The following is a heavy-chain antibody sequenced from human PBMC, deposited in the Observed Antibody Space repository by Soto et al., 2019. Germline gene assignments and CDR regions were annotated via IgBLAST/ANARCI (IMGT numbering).Heavy chain of an antibody. D-gene: IGHD3-3*01. CDR2: INPDGSST. CDR1: GFTFSSYW. J-gene: IGHJ3*01. V-gene: IGHV3-74*01. Sequence: EVQLVESGGGLVQPGGSLRLSCTASGFTFSSYWMHWVRQAPGKGLVWVSRINPDGSSTSYADSVEGRFTISRDNAKNTMYLQINSLGAEVTALYYSARFRVPLWGQATMVTVSS. CDR3: ARFRVPL.